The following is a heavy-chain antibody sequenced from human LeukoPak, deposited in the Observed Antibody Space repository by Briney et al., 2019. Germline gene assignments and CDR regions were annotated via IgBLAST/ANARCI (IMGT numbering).Heavy chain of an antibody. Sequence: PGGSLRLSCAASGFAFSSYGMHWVRQAPGKGLEWVSYISSSGSTIYYADSVKGRFTISRDNAKNSLYLQMNSLRAEDTAVYYCARDRGAYDSSGYYLQWGQGTLVTVSS. CDR1: GFAFSSYG. CDR2: ISSSGSTI. J-gene: IGHJ4*02. V-gene: IGHV3-48*04. CDR3: ARDRGAYDSSGYYLQ. D-gene: IGHD3-22*01.